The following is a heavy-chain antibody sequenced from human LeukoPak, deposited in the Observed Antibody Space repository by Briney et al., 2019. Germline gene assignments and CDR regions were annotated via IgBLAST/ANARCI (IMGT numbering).Heavy chain of an antibody. Sequence: GRSLRLSCAASGFTFSSYGMHWVRQAPGKGLEWVAVISYDGSNKYYADSVKGRFTISRDNSKNTLYLQMNSLRAEDTAVYYCAKSYYDFWSGQIIFSGDWFDPWGQGTLVTVSS. D-gene: IGHD3-3*01. CDR2: ISYDGSNK. CDR3: AKSYYDFWSGQIIFSGDWFDP. V-gene: IGHV3-30*18. CDR1: GFTFSSYG. J-gene: IGHJ5*02.